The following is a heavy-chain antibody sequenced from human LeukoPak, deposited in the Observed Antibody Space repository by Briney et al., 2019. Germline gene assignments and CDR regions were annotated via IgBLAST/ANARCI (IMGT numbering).Heavy chain of an antibody. D-gene: IGHD3-22*01. CDR2: INPNSGGT. CDR1: GYTFTSYG. J-gene: IGHJ4*02. V-gene: IGHV1-2*02. Sequence: ASVKVSCKASGYTFTSYGISWVRQAPGQGLEWMGWINPNSGGTNYAQKFQGRVTMTRDTSISTAYMELSRLRSDDTAVYYCARDLGDYYDSSGHDYWGQGTLVTVSS. CDR3: ARDLGDYYDSSGHDY.